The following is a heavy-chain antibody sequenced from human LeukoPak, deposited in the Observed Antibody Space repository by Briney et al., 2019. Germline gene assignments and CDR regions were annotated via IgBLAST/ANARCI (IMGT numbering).Heavy chain of an antibody. D-gene: IGHD7-27*01. CDR2: INPNSGGT. CDR3: ARSTWAYYYGMDV. Sequence: ASVKVSCKASGYSFTSYYMHWVRQAPGQGLEWMGWINPNSGGTNYAQKFQGWVTMTRDTSISTAYMELSRLRSDDTAVYYCARSTWAYYYGMDVWGQGTTVTVSS. J-gene: IGHJ6*02. CDR1: GYSFTSYY. V-gene: IGHV1-2*04.